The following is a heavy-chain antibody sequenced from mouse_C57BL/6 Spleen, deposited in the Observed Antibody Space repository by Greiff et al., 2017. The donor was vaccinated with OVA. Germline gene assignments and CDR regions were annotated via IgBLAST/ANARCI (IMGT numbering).Heavy chain of an antibody. D-gene: IGHD1-1*01. CDR1: GYAFSSYW. CDR3: ARGGPVRGAMDY. Sequence: LVESGAELVKPGASVKISCKASGYAFSSYWMNWVKQRPGKGLEWIGQIYPGDGDTNYNGKFKGKATLTADKSSSTAYMQLSSLTSEDSAVYFCARGGPVRGAMDYWGQGTSVTVAS. J-gene: IGHJ4*01. CDR2: IYPGDGDT. V-gene: IGHV1-80*01.